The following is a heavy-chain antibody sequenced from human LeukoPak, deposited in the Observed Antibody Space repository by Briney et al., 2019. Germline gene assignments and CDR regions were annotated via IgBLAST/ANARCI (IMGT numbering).Heavy chain of an antibody. CDR1: GGTFSSYA. CDR2: IIPIFGTA. J-gene: IGHJ4*02. V-gene: IGHV1-69*13. CDR3: ARDGSELRGYSYGSFDY. Sequence: GGSVKVSCKASGGTFSSYAISWVRQAPGQGLEWMGGIIPIFGTANYAQKFQGRVTITADESTSTAYMELSSLRSEDTAVYYCARDGSELRGYSYGSFDYWGQGTLVTVSS. D-gene: IGHD5-18*01.